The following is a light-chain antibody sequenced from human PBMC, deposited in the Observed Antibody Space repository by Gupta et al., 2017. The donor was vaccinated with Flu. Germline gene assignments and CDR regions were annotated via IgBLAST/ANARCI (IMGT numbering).Light chain of an antibody. Sequence: DTQVTQSPSYASASLGDRVPITCRSSPDISSWLAWYKQKPGKAPKLLISAASSLQSGVPSRFDGSGSVTDVTRTIIILQPEDCATYCCRQTHSFPLTFGGGTKVEIK. CDR2: AAS. CDR1: PDISSW. CDR3: RQTHSFPLT. V-gene: IGKV1-12*01. J-gene: IGKJ4*01.